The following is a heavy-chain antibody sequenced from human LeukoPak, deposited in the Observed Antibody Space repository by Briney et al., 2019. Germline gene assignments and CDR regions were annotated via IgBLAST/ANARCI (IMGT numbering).Heavy chain of an antibody. CDR2: ILPIFGTA. CDR3: ARDRGGLDP. J-gene: IGHJ5*02. D-gene: IGHD4-23*01. V-gene: IGHV1-69*01. Sequence: GSSVKVSCKTSGGTFGSYVISWVRQAPGQGLDWMGGILPIFGTAGYAQKFQGRVTITADESTNTAYMELKSLTSEDTAVYYRARDRGGLDPWGQGTLVTVSS. CDR1: GGTFGSYV.